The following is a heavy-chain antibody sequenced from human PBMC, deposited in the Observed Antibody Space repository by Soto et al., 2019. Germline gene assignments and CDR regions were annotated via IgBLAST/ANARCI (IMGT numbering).Heavy chain of an antibody. Sequence: KTSETLSLTCTVSGGSISSGDYYWSWIRQPPGKGLEWIGYIYYSGSTYYNPSLKSRVTISVDTSKNQFSLKPSSVTAADTAVYYCARDTNGAVAGIRISYYYYGMDVWGQGTTVTVSS. CDR3: ARDTNGAVAGIRISYYYYGMDV. CDR1: GGSISSGDYY. J-gene: IGHJ6*02. D-gene: IGHD6-19*01. V-gene: IGHV4-30-4*01. CDR2: IYYSGST.